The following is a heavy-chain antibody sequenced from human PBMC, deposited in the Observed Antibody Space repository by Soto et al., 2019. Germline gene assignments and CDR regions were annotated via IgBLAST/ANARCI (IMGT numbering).Heavy chain of an antibody. CDR2: IVPIVGTT. CDR3: VRVVAIPGYPDH. Sequence: ASVKVSCKTSGGTFSSYAISWVRQAPGQGLEWMGGIVPIVGTTTYAQKFQGRVTITADEATSTAYMQLSRLRSDDTAVYYCVRVVAIPGYPDHWGQGTLVTVSS. V-gene: IGHV1-69*13. D-gene: IGHD5-12*01. J-gene: IGHJ4*02. CDR1: GGTFSSYA.